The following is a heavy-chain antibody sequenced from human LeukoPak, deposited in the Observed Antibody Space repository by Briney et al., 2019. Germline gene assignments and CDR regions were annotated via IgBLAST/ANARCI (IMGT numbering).Heavy chain of an antibody. V-gene: IGHV4-59*01. Sequence: SETLTLTCTVSGGSISSYYWSWIRQPPGKGLEWIGYIYYSGSTNYNPSLKSRVTISVDTSKNQFSLKLSSVTAADTAVYYCARDRGPGEDFDYWGQGTLVTVSS. J-gene: IGHJ4*02. D-gene: IGHD7-27*01. CDR3: ARDRGPGEDFDY. CDR1: GGSISSYY. CDR2: IYYSGST.